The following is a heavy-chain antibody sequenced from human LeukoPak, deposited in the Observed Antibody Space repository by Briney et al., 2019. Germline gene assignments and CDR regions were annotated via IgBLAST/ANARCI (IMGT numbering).Heavy chain of an antibody. CDR1: GFTFDDYA. CDR2: LSGSGGST. Sequence: GGSLRLSCAASGFTFDDYAMHWVRQAPGMGLEWVSSLSGSGGSTYYADSVKGRFTISRDNSKNTLYLQMNSLRAEDTAVYYCARGLTTSDYWGQGTLVTVSS. D-gene: IGHD4-17*01. V-gene: IGHV3-23*01. J-gene: IGHJ4*02. CDR3: ARGLTTSDY.